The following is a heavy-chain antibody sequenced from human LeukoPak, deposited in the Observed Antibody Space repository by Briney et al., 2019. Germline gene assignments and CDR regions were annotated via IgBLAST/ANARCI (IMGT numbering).Heavy chain of an antibody. CDR3: ARDGPTFYDFWSGYYRASNWFDP. Sequence: GGSLRLSCAASGFTVSSNYMSWVRQAPGKGLEWGSVIYSGGSTYYADSVKGRFTISRDNSKNTLYLQMNSLRAEDTAVYYCARDGPTFYDFWSGYYRASNWFDPWGQGTLVTVSS. CDR1: GFTVSSNY. V-gene: IGHV3-66*01. J-gene: IGHJ5*02. CDR2: IYSGGST. D-gene: IGHD3-3*01.